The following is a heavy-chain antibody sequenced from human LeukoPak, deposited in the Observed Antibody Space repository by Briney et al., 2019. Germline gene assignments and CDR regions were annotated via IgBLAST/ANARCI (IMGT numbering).Heavy chain of an antibody. CDR3: AKDNSGYEIVA. V-gene: IGHV3-30*02. CDR1: GFTFSSYG. D-gene: IGHD5-12*01. Sequence: PGGSLRLSCAASGFTFSSYGMHWVRQAPGKGLEWVAFIRYDESNKYYADSVKGRFTISRDNPKNTLYLQMNSLRAEDTAVYYCAKDNSGYEIVAWGQGTLVTVSS. CDR2: IRYDESNK. J-gene: IGHJ5*02.